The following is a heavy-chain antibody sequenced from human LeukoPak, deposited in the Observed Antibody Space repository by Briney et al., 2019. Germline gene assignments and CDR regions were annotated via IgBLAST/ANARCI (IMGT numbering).Heavy chain of an antibody. V-gene: IGHV4-39*01. CDR3: ARHKWEVRDYYYYYYMDA. CDR2: IYYSGTT. J-gene: IGHJ6*03. CDR1: GGSISSSSYY. D-gene: IGHD1-26*01. Sequence: SETLSLTCTVSGGSISSSSYYWGWIRQPPGKGLEWIGSIYYSGTTYYNPSLKSRITIPVDTSKNQFSLKLSSVTAADTAVYYCARHKWEVRDYYYYYYMDAWGRGTTVTVSS.